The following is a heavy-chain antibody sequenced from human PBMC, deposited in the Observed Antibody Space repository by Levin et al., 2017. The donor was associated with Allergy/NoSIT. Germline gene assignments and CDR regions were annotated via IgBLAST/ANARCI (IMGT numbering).Heavy chain of an antibody. CDR2: INPNSGGT. D-gene: IGHD1-1*01. CDR1: GYTFTGYY. V-gene: IGHV1-2*04. Sequence: GESLKISCKASGYTFTGYYMHWVRQAPGQGLEWMGWINPNSGGTNYAQKFQGWVTMTRDTSISTAYMELSRLRSDDTAVYYCARQLERRPDYYYYGMDGWGQGTTVTVSS. J-gene: IGHJ6*02. CDR3: ARQLERRPDYYYYGMDG.